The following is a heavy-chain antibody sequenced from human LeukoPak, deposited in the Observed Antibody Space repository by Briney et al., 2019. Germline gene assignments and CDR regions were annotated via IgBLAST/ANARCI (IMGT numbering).Heavy chain of an antibody. J-gene: IGHJ4*02. Sequence: WASVKVSCKASGYTFTSYYMHWVRQAPGQGLEWMGIINPSDGSTTYAQKFQGRVTMTRDTSTSTVYIELSSLRSEDTAAYYCATDGRSYDSSAYYYFDYWGQGTLVTVSS. CDR1: GYTFTSYY. D-gene: IGHD3-22*01. CDR2: INPSDGST. CDR3: ATDGRSYDSSAYYYFDY. V-gene: IGHV1-46*01.